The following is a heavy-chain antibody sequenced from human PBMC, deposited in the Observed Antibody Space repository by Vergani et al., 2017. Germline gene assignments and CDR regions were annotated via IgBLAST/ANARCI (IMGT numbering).Heavy chain of an antibody. CDR3: TTDPRYCGDGSCYWLRDHHYYGMDV. J-gene: IGHJ6*02. Sequence: VHLVESGGGVVQPGRSLRLSCVASGFSFRNARMNWVRRTPGKGLEWVGRIKSTFDRGTTDYAAAVKGRFTISRDDSKNTLFLQMNGLKTEDIGVYYCTTDPRYCGDGSCYWLRDHHYYGMDVWGQGTTVTVSS. D-gene: IGHD2-21*01. CDR1: GFSFRNAR. V-gene: IGHV3-15*07. CDR2: IKSTFDRGTT.